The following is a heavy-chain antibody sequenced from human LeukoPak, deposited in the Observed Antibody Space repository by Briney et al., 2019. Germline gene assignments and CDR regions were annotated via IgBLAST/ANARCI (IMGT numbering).Heavy chain of an antibody. J-gene: IGHJ4*02. Sequence: GGSLRLSCTTSGFTFSNFAMSWVRQAPGEGLGWVSIISGSGADTFYTDSVKGRFTISRDNSKNTFYLQMNSLRAEDTAVYYCAKSDTIFGVASYYFDYWGQGTLVTVSS. CDR1: GFTFSNFA. CDR3: AKSDTIFGVASYYFDY. D-gene: IGHD3-3*01. CDR2: ISGSGADT. V-gene: IGHV3-23*01.